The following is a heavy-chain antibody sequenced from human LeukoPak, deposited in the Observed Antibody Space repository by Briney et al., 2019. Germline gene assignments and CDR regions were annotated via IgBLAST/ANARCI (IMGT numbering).Heavy chain of an antibody. V-gene: IGHV3-21*01. Sequence: AGGSLRLSCAASGFTFSSYSMNWVRQAPGKGLEWVSSISSSSSYIYYADSVKGRFTISRDNAKNSLYLQMNSLRAEDTAVYYCAREQLRLFDYWGQGTLVTVSS. CDR2: ISSSSSYI. CDR1: GFTFSSYS. J-gene: IGHJ4*02. CDR3: AREQLRLFDY. D-gene: IGHD3-10*01.